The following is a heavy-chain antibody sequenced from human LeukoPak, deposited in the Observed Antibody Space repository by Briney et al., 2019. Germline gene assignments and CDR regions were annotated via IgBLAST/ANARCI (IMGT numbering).Heavy chain of an antibody. CDR1: NYTFTSYG. J-gene: IGHJ4*02. V-gene: IGHV1-18*01. D-gene: IGHD6-13*01. Sequence: ASVKVSCKASNYTFTSYGISWVRQAPGQGLEWMAWINAYNGDTNYAQKLQGRVTMTTDTSTSTAYMELRSLRSDDTAVYYCAREMAAAATGDYWGQGTLVTVSS. CDR3: AREMAAAATGDY. CDR2: INAYNGDT.